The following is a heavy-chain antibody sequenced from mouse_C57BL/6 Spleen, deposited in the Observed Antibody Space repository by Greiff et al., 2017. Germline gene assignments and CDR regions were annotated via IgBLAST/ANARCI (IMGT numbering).Heavy chain of an antibody. J-gene: IGHJ2*01. Sequence: VQLQQPGAELVKPGASVKLSCKASGYTFTSYWMHWVKQRPGQGLEWIGMIHPNSGSTNYNEKFKSKATLTVDKSSSTAYMQLSSLTSEDSAVYYCARAFITTKFYFDYWGQGTTLTVSS. V-gene: IGHV1-64*01. CDR2: IHPNSGST. CDR1: GYTFTSYW. D-gene: IGHD1-1*01. CDR3: ARAFITTKFYFDY.